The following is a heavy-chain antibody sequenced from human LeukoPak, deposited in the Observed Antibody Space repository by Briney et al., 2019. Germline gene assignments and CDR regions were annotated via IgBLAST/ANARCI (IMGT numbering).Heavy chain of an antibody. D-gene: IGHD3-9*01. CDR1: GFTFSSDA. CDR3: AKDLWLLRYFDY. Sequence: GGSLRLSCAASGFTFSSDAMSWVRQAPGKELAWVSAISGSGGSTYYADSVKGRFTISRDNSKNTLYLQLNSLRAEDTAVYYCAKDLWLLRYFDYWGQGTLVTVSS. CDR2: ISGSGGST. V-gene: IGHV3-23*01. J-gene: IGHJ4*02.